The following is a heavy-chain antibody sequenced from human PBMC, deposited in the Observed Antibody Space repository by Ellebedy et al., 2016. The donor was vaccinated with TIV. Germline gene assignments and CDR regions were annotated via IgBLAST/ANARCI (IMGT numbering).Heavy chain of an antibody. V-gene: IGHV4-61*08. D-gene: IGHD5-24*01. CDR2: VHYRGYT. Sequence: MPSETLSLTCTVSGGSLSSGDYYWNWIRQPPGKGLEWIAYVHYRGYTNYNPSLESRVAISLDTSKNQVSLKLTSVTAADTAVYYCARDGIDGYNYFDYWGRGTLVTVSS. CDR1: GGSLSSGDYY. J-gene: IGHJ4*02. CDR3: ARDGIDGYNYFDY.